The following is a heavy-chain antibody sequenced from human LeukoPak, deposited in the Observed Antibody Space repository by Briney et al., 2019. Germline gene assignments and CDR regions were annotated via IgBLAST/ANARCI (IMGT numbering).Heavy chain of an antibody. V-gene: IGHV3-23*01. CDR1: GFTFTSHA. CDR3: AKVRDYGEFSY. D-gene: IGHD4-17*01. J-gene: IGHJ4*02. CDR2: ITDSGGRT. Sequence: GGSLRLSCAASGFTFTSHAMTWVRQAPGKGLEWVSAITDSGGRTYYADSVKGRFTISRDNSKNTLYLQMNSLRAEDTAVYYCAKVRDYGEFSYWGQGTLVTVSS.